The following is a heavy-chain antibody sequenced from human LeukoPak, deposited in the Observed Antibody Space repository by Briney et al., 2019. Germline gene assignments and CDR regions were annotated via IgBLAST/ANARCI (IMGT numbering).Heavy chain of an antibody. CDR1: GFTFSSYG. CDR3: AKVGFSEMEWLLYSDH. J-gene: IGHJ4*02. D-gene: IGHD3-3*01. CDR2: ISYDGSNK. V-gene: IGHV3-30*18. Sequence: GGSLRLSCAASGFTFSSYGMHWVRQAPGKGLEWVAVISYDGSNKYYADSVEGRFTISRDNSKNTLYLQMNSLRAEDTAVYYCAKVGFSEMEWLLYSDHWGQGTLVTVSS.